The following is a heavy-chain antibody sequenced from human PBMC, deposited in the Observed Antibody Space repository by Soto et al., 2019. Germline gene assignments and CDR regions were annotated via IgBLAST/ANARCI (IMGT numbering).Heavy chain of an antibody. CDR3: SRGPSNWFDP. Sequence: SETLSLTGTVSGGSISSYYWSWVRQPPGKGLEWIAYIYYSGSTNYNPSLKSRVTISVDTSKNQFSLKLSSVTAADTAVYYCSRGPSNWFDPWGQGTLVTVSS. V-gene: IGHV4-59*01. J-gene: IGHJ5*02. CDR2: IYYSGST. CDR1: GGSISSYY.